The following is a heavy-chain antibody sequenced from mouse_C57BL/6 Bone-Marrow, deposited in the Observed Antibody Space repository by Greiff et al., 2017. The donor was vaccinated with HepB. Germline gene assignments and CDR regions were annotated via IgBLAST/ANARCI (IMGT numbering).Heavy chain of an antibody. CDR2: ILPSIGRT. Sequence: QVQLKESGSELRSPGSSVKLSCKDFDSEVFPIAYMSWVRQKPGPGFEWIGGILPSIGRTIYGEKFEDKATLDADTLSNTAYLELNSLTSEDSAIYYCARDYYGSSYEAWFAYWGQGTLVTVSA. CDR3: ARDYYGSSYEAWFAY. V-gene: IGHV15-2*01. CDR1: DSEVFPIAY. D-gene: IGHD1-1*01. J-gene: IGHJ3*01.